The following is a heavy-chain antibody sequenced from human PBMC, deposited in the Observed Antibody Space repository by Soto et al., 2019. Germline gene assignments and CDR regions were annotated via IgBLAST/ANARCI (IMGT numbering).Heavy chain of an antibody. D-gene: IGHD2-15*01. CDR2: IYPGDSDT. J-gene: IGHJ4*02. Sequence: GESLKISCKGSGYSFTSYWIGWVRQMPGKGLEWMGIIYPGDSDTRYSPSFQGQVTISADKSISTAYLQWSSLKASDTAMYYCARHRGPYCSGGSCYSGMFSIAFDYWGQGTLVTVSS. CDR3: ARHRGPYCSGGSCYSGMFSIAFDY. V-gene: IGHV5-51*01. CDR1: GYSFTSYW.